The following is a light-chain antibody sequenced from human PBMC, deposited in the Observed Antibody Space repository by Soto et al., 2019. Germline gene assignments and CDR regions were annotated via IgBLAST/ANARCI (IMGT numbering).Light chain of an antibody. V-gene: IGLV2-14*03. CDR1: RSTFGGYNY. Sequence: QSALTQPASVSGSPGQSITISCTETRSTFGGYNYVSWYQHHPGKAPKLMIYDVSNRPSGVSNRFSGSKSGNTASLTISGLRAEDEAHYYCCSYARSSPYVFGTGTKVTVL. CDR2: DVS. CDR3: CSYARSSPYV. J-gene: IGLJ1*01.